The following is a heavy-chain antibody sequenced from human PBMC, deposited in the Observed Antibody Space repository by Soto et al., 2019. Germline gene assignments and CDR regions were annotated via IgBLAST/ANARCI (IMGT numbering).Heavy chain of an antibody. CDR2: IRSKAYGGTT. CDR3: SKSDCSGGSCYSLRWFDP. V-gene: IGHV3-49*03. J-gene: IGHJ5*02. Sequence: GGSLRLSCTASGFTFGDYAMSWFRQAPGKGLEWVGFIRSKAYGGTTEYAASVKGRLTISRDDSKSIAYLQMNSLKTEDTAVYYCSKSDCSGGSCYSLRWFDPWGQGTLVTVSS. D-gene: IGHD2-15*01. CDR1: GFTFGDYA.